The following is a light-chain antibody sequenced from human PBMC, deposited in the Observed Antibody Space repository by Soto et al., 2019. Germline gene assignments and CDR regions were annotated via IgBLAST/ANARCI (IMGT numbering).Light chain of an antibody. V-gene: IGKV4-1*01. J-gene: IGKJ1*01. CDR2: WAS. CDR3: QQYYNTPLS. CDR1: QSVLYNSNNKNY. Sequence: IVMTQSPDSLAVSLGERATINCKSSQSVLYNSNNKNYLAWYQQKPGQPPKLLIYWASTRESGVPDRFSGSGSGTDFTLTISTPQAEDVAVYYCQQYYNTPLSFGQGTKVEIK.